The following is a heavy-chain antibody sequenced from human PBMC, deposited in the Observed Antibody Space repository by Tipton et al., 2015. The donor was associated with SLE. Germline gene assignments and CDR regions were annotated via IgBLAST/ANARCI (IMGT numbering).Heavy chain of an antibody. J-gene: IGHJ5*02. Sequence: LRLSCTVSGGSISSGSYYWSWIRQPAGKGLEWIGRIYTSGSTNYNPSLKSRVTISVDTSKNQFSLRLRSVTAADTAVYYCARGGGDKDWFDPWGQGTLVTVSS. CDR1: GGSISSGSYY. CDR2: IYTSGST. V-gene: IGHV4-61*02. CDR3: ARGGGDKDWFDP. D-gene: IGHD2-21*01.